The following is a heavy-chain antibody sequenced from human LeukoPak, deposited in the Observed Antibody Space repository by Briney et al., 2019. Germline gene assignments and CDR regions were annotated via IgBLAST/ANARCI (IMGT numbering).Heavy chain of an antibody. CDR1: VESSSGYY. CDR3: ARHGYYDSSFDP. CDR2: INGGGRT. V-gene: IGHV4-34*01. J-gene: IGHJ5*02. Sequence: SETLSLTCAVYVESSSGYYCSWIRQSPGKGLEWLGEINGGGRTDYNPSLKSRVTMSVDTSKNQFSLRLTSVTAADTAMYYCARHGYYDSSFDPWGQGTLVTVSS. D-gene: IGHD3-22*01.